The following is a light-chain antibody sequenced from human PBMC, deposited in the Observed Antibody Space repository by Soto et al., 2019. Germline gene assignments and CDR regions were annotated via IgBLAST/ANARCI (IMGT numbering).Light chain of an antibody. CDR3: QQYNNWPFT. J-gene: IGKJ3*01. CDR2: GAS. CDR1: QSVSSN. Sequence: EIVITQSPATLSVSPGERATLCCRASQSVSSNLAWYQQKPGQTPRLLIYGASTRATGIPARFSGSGSGTEFTLTISSLQSEDFAVYYCQQYNNWPFTFGPGTKVDIK. V-gene: IGKV3-15*01.